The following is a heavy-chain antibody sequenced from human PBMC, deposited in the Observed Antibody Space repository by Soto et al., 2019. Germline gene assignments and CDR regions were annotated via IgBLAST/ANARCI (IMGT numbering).Heavy chain of an antibody. V-gene: IGHV2-5*02. Sequence: QITLKESGPTLVKPTQTLTLTCTFSGFSLSTSGVGVGWIRQPPGKALEWLALIYWDDDKRYSPSLKSRLTITKDTSKNQVVLTMTNMDPVYTATYYCAHIGNDYGDDEAAFDIWGQGTMVTVSS. CDR1: GFSLSTSGVG. CDR3: AHIGNDYGDDEAAFDI. J-gene: IGHJ3*02. CDR2: IYWDDDK. D-gene: IGHD4-17*01.